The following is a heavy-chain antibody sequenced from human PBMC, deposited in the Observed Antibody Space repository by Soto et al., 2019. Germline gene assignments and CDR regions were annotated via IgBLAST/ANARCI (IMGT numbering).Heavy chain of an antibody. CDR2: INHSGGT. J-gene: IGHJ6*02. V-gene: IGHV4-34*01. CDR3: ARDRQYYHFWRGYQNEGLQDMEV. D-gene: IGHD3-3*02. Sequence: SETMSLTCAVYGGSFSGYCWTWIRQAPGKGLEWIGEINHSGGTNYNSSLKSRVTISADTSKNQFSLILNSVTAADTAVYYCARDRQYYHFWRGYQNEGLQDMEVLGPWTTGT. CDR1: GGSFSGYC.